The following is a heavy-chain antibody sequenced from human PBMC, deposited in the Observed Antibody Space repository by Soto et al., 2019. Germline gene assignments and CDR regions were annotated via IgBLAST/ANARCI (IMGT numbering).Heavy chain of an antibody. J-gene: IGHJ6*02. Sequence: GGSLRLSCAASGLTFSSYGMHWVRQAPGKGLEWVAVISYDGSNKYYADSVKGRFTISRDNSKNTLYLQMNSLRAEDTAVYYCAKVVAMAPLFTFYGMDVWGQGTTVTVSS. CDR3: AKVVAMAPLFTFYGMDV. CDR2: ISYDGSNK. D-gene: IGHD5-12*01. V-gene: IGHV3-30*18. CDR1: GLTFSSYG.